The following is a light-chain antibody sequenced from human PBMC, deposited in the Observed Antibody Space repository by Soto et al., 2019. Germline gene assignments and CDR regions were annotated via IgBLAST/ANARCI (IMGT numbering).Light chain of an antibody. J-gene: IGLJ3*02. Sequence: QSVLTQPPSASGTPGQRVTISCSGSSSNIGSNTVNWYQQLPGTAPKLLIYSNNQRPSGVPDRFSGSKSGTSDSLAISGLQSEDEDDYYCAAWDDSLNGLFGGGTKLTVL. CDR3: AAWDDSLNGL. CDR1: SSNIGSNT. V-gene: IGLV1-44*01. CDR2: SNN.